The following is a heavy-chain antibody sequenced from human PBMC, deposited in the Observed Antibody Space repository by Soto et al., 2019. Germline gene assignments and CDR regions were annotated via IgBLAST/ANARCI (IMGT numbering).Heavy chain of an antibody. D-gene: IGHD1-26*01. V-gene: IGHV4-61*08. CDR2: IYYSGST. Sequence: SETLSLTCTVSGGSISSGGYYWSWIRQHPEKGLEWIGYIYYSGSTNYNPSLKSRVTISVNTSKNQFSLKLSSVTAADTAVYYCARGGLVGAKMYYFDYWGQGTLVTVSS. CDR1: GGSISSGGYY. J-gene: IGHJ4*02. CDR3: ARGGLVGAKMYYFDY.